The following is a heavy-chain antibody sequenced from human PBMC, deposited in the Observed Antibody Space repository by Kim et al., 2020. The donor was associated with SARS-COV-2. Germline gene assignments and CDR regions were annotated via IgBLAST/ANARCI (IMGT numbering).Heavy chain of an antibody. J-gene: IGHJ4*02. V-gene: IGHV3-21*01. CDR3: ARGWQYYYDSSGYYVDY. CDR1: GFTFSSYS. Sequence: GGSLRLSCAASGFTFSSYSMNWVRQAPGKGLEWVSSISSSSSYIYYADSVKGRFTISRDNAKNSLYLQMNSLRAEDTAVYYCARGWQYYYDSSGYYVDYWGQGTLVTVSS. CDR2: ISSSSSYI. D-gene: IGHD3-22*01.